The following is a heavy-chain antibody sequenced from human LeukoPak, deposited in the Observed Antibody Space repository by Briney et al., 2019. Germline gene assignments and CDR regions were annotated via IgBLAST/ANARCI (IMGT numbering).Heavy chain of an antibody. Sequence: SQTLSLTCAISGDSVSSTSSAWDWIRQTPSTGLEWLGRTYYRSKWYTDYAPSVKRRITINPDTSKNQFSLHLSSVTPEDTAVYYCARKKPWLDAFDIWGQGTMVTVSS. V-gene: IGHV6-1*01. CDR3: ARKKPWLDAFDI. CDR2: TYYRSKWYT. J-gene: IGHJ3*02. CDR1: GDSVSSTSSA. D-gene: IGHD6-19*01.